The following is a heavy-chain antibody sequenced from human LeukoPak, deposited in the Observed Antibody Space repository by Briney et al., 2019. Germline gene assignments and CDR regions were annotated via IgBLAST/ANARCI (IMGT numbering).Heavy chain of an antibody. CDR3: ARVLRGGTYYFDY. CDR1: GGSISSSSYY. J-gene: IGHJ4*02. D-gene: IGHD2-15*01. Sequence: PSETLSLTCTVSGGSISSSSYYWGWLRQPPGKGLEWIGDIFYSGTTYYNPSLMSRVTISVDTSKNQFSLKMRPVTAADTAVYYCARVLRGGTYYFDYWGQGTLVTVSS. CDR2: IFYSGTT. V-gene: IGHV4-39*01.